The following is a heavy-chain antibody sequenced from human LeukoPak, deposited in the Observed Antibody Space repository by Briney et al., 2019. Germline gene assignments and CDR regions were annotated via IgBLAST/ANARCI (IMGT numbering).Heavy chain of an antibody. CDR1: GFTFSSYG. D-gene: IGHD2-2*01. J-gene: IGHJ3*02. CDR2: IWYDGSNK. CDR3: AKEATYCSSTSCYVRGAFDI. Sequence: PGRSLRLSCAASGFTFSSYGMHWVRQAPGKGLEWVAVIWYDGSNKYYADSVKGRFTISRDNSKNTLYLQMNSLRAEDTAVYYCAKEATYCSSTSCYVRGAFDIWRQGTMVTVSS. V-gene: IGHV3-33*06.